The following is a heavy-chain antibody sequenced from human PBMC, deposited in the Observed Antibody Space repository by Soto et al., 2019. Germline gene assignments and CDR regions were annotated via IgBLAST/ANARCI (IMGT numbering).Heavy chain of an antibody. Sequence: QVQLVESGGGVVQPGRSLRLSCAASGFTFSSYAMHWVRQAPGKGLEWAAVISYDGSNKYYADSVKGRFTITRDNSKNTLYLQMNSLRAEDTAVYYCARNPGIAAAGTFDWFDPWGQGTLVTVSS. D-gene: IGHD6-13*01. V-gene: IGHV3-30-3*01. CDR1: GFTFSSYA. CDR3: ARNPGIAAAGTFDWFDP. CDR2: ISYDGSNK. J-gene: IGHJ5*02.